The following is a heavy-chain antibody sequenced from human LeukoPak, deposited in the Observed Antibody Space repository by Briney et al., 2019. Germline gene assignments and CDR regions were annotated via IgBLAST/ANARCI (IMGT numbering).Heavy chain of an antibody. Sequence: PSETLSLTCTVSGGSISSYYWSWIRQPPGKGLEWIGYIYYSGSTNYNPSLKSRVTISVDTSKNQFSLKLSSVTAADTAVYYCATTKIRFLEWLPFDYWGQGTLVTVSS. V-gene: IGHV4-59*01. CDR3: ATTKIRFLEWLPFDY. D-gene: IGHD3-3*01. CDR1: GGSISSYY. J-gene: IGHJ4*02. CDR2: IYYSGST.